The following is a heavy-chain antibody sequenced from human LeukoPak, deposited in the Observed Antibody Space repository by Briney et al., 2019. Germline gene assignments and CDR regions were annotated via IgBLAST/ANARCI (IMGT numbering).Heavy chain of an antibody. CDR2: INPSGGST. D-gene: IGHD3-22*01. Sequence: ASVKVSCKASEYSFTSYYIYWVRQAPGQGLEWMGIINPSGGSTNYAQKFQGRVTMTGDTSTSTVYMELSNLRSEDTAVYFCAREIVVSNAYIWGQGTMVTVSS. J-gene: IGHJ3*02. CDR1: EYSFTSYY. V-gene: IGHV1-46*01. CDR3: AREIVVSNAYI.